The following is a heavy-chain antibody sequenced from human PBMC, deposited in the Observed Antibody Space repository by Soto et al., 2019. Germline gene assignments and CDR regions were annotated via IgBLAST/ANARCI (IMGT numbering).Heavy chain of an antibody. CDR1: GFTFSNAW. Sequence: GGSLRLSCAASGFTFSNAWMSWVRQAPGKGLEWVGRIKSKTDGGTTDYAAPVKGRFTISRDDSKNTLYLQMNSLKTEDTAVYYCTTDWVVGATDAFDIWGQGTMVTVSS. J-gene: IGHJ3*02. CDR2: IKSKTDGGTT. V-gene: IGHV3-15*01. D-gene: IGHD1-26*01. CDR3: TTDWVVGATDAFDI.